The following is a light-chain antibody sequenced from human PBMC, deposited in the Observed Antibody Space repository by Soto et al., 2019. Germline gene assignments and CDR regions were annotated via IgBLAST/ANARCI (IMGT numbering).Light chain of an antibody. Sequence: SYELTQPPSVSVAPGQTARITCGGNTIGSKSVHWYQQQPGQAPVLVVYDDSDRPSGIPERFSGSHSGDAATLTISRVEAGDEADYYCQVWDSSSDHYVFGTGTKLTVL. V-gene: IGLV3-21*02. CDR2: DDS. CDR1: TIGSKS. J-gene: IGLJ1*01. CDR3: QVWDSSSDHYV.